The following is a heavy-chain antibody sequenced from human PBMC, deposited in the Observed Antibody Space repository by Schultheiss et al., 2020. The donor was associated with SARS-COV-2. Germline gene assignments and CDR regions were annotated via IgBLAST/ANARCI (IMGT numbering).Heavy chain of an antibody. CDR1: GGSFSGFY. CDR2: IDHSGST. Sequence: SQTLSLTCGVYGGSFSGFYWSWIRQSPGKGLEWIGEIDHSGSTNYNPSLKSRVTMSVDTSKNQFSLKLSSVTAADTAVYYCARDVLLNYCSGGRCSHSYYNGMDVWGQGTTVTV. CDR3: ARDVLLNYCSGGRCSHSYYNGMDV. V-gene: IGHV4-34*01. D-gene: IGHD2-15*01. J-gene: IGHJ6*02.